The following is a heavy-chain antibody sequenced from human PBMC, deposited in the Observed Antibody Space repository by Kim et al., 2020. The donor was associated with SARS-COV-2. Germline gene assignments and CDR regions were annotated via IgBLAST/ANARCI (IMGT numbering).Heavy chain of an antibody. J-gene: IGHJ2*01. CDR3: ARDKPRGTGWYFDL. CDR2: FN. D-gene: IGHD1-1*01. V-gene: IGHV6-1*01. Sequence: FNDYAVAVKSRITISPDTSKDELSLQLNSVTPEDTAVYYCARDKPRGTGWYFDLWGRGTLVTVSS.